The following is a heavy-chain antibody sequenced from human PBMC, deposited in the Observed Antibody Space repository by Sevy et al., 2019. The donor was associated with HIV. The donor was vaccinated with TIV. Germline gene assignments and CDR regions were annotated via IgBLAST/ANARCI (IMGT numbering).Heavy chain of an antibody. Sequence: GGSLRLSCAASGFTVSNNYMNWVRQAPGKGLEWVSLIYSGGTTHYADSVKGRFTISRDHSKNTLYLQMNSLRAEDKAIYYCARDTPGIAATGGGWGQGTLVTVSS. CDR3: ARDTPGIAATGGG. V-gene: IGHV3-53*01. CDR1: GFTVSNNY. J-gene: IGHJ4*02. CDR2: IYSGGTT. D-gene: IGHD6-13*01.